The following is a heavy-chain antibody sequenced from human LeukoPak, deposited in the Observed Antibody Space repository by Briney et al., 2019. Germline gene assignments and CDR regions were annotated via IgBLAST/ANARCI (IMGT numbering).Heavy chain of an antibody. CDR2: INPGNSHT. D-gene: IGHD3-10*01. Sequence: ASVKVSCKASGYTFTSYGVHWVRQAPGQRLEWMGWINPGNSHTQYSQMFQGRVTITRDTSASTAYMELSSLRSEDTAVYYCARVRLLWFGYNWFDPWGQGTLVTVSS. V-gene: IGHV1-3*01. CDR1: GYTFTSYG. J-gene: IGHJ5*02. CDR3: ARVRLLWFGYNWFDP.